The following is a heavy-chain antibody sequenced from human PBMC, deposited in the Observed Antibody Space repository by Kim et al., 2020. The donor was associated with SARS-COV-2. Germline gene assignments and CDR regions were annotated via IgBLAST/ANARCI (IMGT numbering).Heavy chain of an antibody. CDR1: GYTFTGYY. V-gene: IGHV1-2*06. CDR3: ARDSESPVAAKGLFQH. J-gene: IGHJ1*01. CDR2: INPNSGGT. Sequence: ASVKVSCKASGYTFTGYYMHWVRQAPGQGLEWMGRINPNSGGTNYAQKFQGRVTMTRDTSISTAYMELSRLRSDDTAVYYCARDSESPVAAKGLFQHWGQGTLVTVSS. D-gene: IGHD2-15*01.